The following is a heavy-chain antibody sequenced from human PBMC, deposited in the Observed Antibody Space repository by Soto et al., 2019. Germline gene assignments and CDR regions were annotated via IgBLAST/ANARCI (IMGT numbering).Heavy chain of an antibody. D-gene: IGHD3-22*01. V-gene: IGHV4-34*01. CDR1: GGSFSGYY. Sequence: LSLTCAVYGGSFSGYYWSWIRQPPGKGLEWIGEINHSGSTNYNPSLKSRVTISVDTSKNQFPLKLSSVTAADTTVYYCASTQNYYDSSGYYYYFDYWGQGTLVTVSS. CDR3: ASTQNYYDSSGYYYYFDY. J-gene: IGHJ4*02. CDR2: INHSGST.